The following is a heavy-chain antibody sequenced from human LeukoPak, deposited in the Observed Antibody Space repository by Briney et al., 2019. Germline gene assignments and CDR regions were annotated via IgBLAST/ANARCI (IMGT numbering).Heavy chain of an antibody. CDR1: GGSFSDYY. Sequence: SETLSLTCAVCGGSFSDYYWRRIRQPPGRGLEWIGEINHSVGTKYSPSLKSRVTKSVDASKNQFSLRLSSVTAADTAVYYCARVAQYTGNEYDAFDVWGQGTMVTVSS. CDR3: ARVAQYTGNEYDAFDV. V-gene: IGHV4-34*01. D-gene: IGHD4-23*01. CDR2: INHSVGT. J-gene: IGHJ3*01.